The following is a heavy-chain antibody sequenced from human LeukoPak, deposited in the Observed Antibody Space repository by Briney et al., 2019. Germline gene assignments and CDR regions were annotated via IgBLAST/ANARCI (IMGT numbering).Heavy chain of an antibody. CDR2: ISNDGNKK. V-gene: IGHV3-30*18. CDR1: GFTFSTYG. D-gene: IGHD2-8*02. Sequence: GGSLRLSCAATGFTFSTYGMHWVRQAPGKGLERVAAISNDGNKKYYADSVKGRFTISRDNPKNTLFLQMNSLRAEDTAVYYCAKEGWDKSYWYGRIDYWGQGTLVTVSS. J-gene: IGHJ4*02. CDR3: AKEGWDKSYWYGRIDY.